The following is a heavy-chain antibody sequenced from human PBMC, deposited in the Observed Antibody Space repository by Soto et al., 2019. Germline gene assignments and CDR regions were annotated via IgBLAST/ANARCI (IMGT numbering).Heavy chain of an antibody. CDR2: IIPIFGTA. V-gene: IGHV1-69*13. CDR3: ARDAIAAAGTRFDP. J-gene: IGHJ5*02. CDR1: GGSFSSYA. D-gene: IGHD6-13*01. Sequence: ASVKVSCEASGGSFSSYAISWVRQAPGQGLEWMGGIIPIFGTANYAQKFQGRVTITADESTSTAYMELSSLRSEDTAVYYCARDAIAAAGTRFDPWGQGTLVTVSS.